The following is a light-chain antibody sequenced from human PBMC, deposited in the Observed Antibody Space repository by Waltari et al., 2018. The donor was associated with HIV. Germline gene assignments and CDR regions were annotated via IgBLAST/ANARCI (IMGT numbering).Light chain of an antibody. V-gene: IGKV1-5*03. CDR2: GAS. CDR1: QSVSTW. Sequence: DIQLTASPATFSASVGDRDTMTCRASQSVSTWLAWYQQKPGSAPTILIYGASTLETGVPSRFSGSGSGTEFTLTISSLQPDDFATYFCQQYHTQRTFGQGT. CDR3: QQYHTQRT. J-gene: IGKJ1*01.